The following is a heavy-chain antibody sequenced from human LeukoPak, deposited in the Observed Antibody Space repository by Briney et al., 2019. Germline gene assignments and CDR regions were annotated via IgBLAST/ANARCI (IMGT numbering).Heavy chain of an antibody. Sequence: ASVKVSCKASGYTFTSYDINWVRQAPGQGLEWMGWMKLNSGNTGYAQKFQGRVTMTRNTSISTAYMELSSLRSEDTAVYYCARPQLYNYVWGSYRSSFAFDIWGQGTMVTVSS. J-gene: IGHJ3*02. D-gene: IGHD3-16*02. V-gene: IGHV1-8*01. CDR1: GYTFTSYD. CDR3: ARPQLYNYVWGSYRSSFAFDI. CDR2: MKLNSGNT.